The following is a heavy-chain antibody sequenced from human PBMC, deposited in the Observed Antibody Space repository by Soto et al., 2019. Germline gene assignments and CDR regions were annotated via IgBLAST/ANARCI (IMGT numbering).Heavy chain of an antibody. CDR1: GFTFSSYG. CDR2: IWYDGSNK. V-gene: IGHV3-33*01. Sequence: QVQLVESGGGVVQPGRSLRLSCAASGFTFSSYGMHWVRQAPGKGLEWVAVIWYDGSNKYYADSVKGGFTISRDNSKETRYLQMNSLRAEDTAVYYCARVGGGYFDLWGRGTLVTVSS. D-gene: IGHD3-10*01. J-gene: IGHJ2*01. CDR3: ARVGGGYFDL.